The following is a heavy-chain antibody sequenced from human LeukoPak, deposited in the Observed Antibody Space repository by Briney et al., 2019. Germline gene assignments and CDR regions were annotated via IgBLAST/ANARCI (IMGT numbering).Heavy chain of an antibody. CDR2: ISYDGSNK. Sequence: GGSLRLSCAASGFIFSSYAMHWVRQAPGKGLEWVAVISYDGSNKYYADSVKGRFTISRDNSKNTPYLQMNSLRAEDTAVYYCARDRAAAGFDAFDIWGQGTMVTVSS. CDR3: ARDRAAAGFDAFDI. J-gene: IGHJ3*02. CDR1: GFIFSSYA. D-gene: IGHD6-13*01. V-gene: IGHV3-30*04.